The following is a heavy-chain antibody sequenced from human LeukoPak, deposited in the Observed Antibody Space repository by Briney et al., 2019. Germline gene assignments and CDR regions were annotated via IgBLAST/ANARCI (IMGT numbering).Heavy chain of an antibody. CDR2: IYTSGST. V-gene: IGHV4-61*02. Sequence: PSETLSLTCTVSGGSIYSGSYYWSWIRQPAGKGLEWIGRIYTSGSTNYNPSLKSRVTISVDTSKNQFSLKLSSVTAADKAVYYCGRNRRDGYNLYYFYLWGQGTLVTVSS. J-gene: IGHJ4*02. D-gene: IGHD5-24*01. CDR1: GGSIYSGSYY. CDR3: GRNRRDGYNLYYFYL.